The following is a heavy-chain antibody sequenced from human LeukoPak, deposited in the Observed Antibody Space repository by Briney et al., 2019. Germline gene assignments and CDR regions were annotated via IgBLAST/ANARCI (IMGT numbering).Heavy chain of an antibody. CDR3: ARWNYYDSSGYYYGVDY. CDR2: IYHSGST. Sequence: SETLSLTCTVSGGSISSGGYYWSWIRQPPGKGLEWIGYIYHSGSTYYNPSLKSRVTISVDRSKNQFSLKLSSVTAADTAVYYCARWNYYDSSGYYYGVDYWGQGTLVTVSS. CDR1: GGSISSGGYY. J-gene: IGHJ4*02. V-gene: IGHV4-30-2*01. D-gene: IGHD3-22*01.